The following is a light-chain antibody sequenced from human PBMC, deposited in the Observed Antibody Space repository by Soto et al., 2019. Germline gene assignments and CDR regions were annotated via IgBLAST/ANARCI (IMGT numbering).Light chain of an antibody. Sequence: VLTQPPSVSGTPGHKVSISCSGSTSNLGGNTVNWYQQLPGTAPKLLIYTNNQRPSGVPDRFSGSKSGTSASLAISDLRSEDEADFYCAAWDDSLNAVVFGGGTKLTVL. CDR1: TSNLGGNT. CDR2: TNN. J-gene: IGLJ2*01. V-gene: IGLV1-44*01. CDR3: AAWDDSLNAVV.